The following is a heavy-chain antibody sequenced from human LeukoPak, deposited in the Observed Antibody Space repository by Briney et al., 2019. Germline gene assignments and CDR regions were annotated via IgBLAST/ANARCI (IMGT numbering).Heavy chain of an antibody. V-gene: IGHV4-59*12. CDR1: GGSISSYY. D-gene: IGHD2-8*02. CDR2: IYYSGST. CDR3: ARGTEGAFDI. J-gene: IGHJ3*02. Sequence: PSETLSLTCTVSGGSISSYYWSWIRQPPGKGLEWTGYIYYSGSTNYNPSLKSRVTISVDTSKNQFSLKLSSVTAADTAVCYCARGTEGAFDIWGQGTMVTVSS.